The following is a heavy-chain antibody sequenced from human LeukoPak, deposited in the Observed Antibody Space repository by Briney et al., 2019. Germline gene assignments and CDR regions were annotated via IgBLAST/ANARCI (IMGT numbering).Heavy chain of an antibody. J-gene: IGHJ3*02. CDR3: TTGDYGAFEI. CDR2: IKSKTDGGTT. Sequence: GGSLRLSCATSGFTFSSYGMHWVRQAPGKGLEWVGRIKSKTDGGTTEYAVSVKGRFIISRDDSKNTLYLQMNSLKTEDTAVYYCTTGDYGAFEIWGQGTMVTVSS. CDR1: GFTFSSYG. D-gene: IGHD4-17*01. V-gene: IGHV3-15*07.